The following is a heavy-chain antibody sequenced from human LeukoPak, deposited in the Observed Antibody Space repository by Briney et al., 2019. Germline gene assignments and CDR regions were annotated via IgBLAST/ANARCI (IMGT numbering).Heavy chain of an antibody. Sequence: GGSLRLSCAASGFTFSSYAMHWVRQAPGKGLEWVAVISYDGSNKYYADSVKGRFTISRDNSKNTLYLQMNSLRAEDTAVYYCAKDRRDSSSWYSDYWGQGTLVTVSS. CDR2: ISYDGSNK. D-gene: IGHD6-13*01. V-gene: IGHV3-30-3*01. J-gene: IGHJ4*02. CDR3: AKDRRDSSSWYSDY. CDR1: GFTFSSYA.